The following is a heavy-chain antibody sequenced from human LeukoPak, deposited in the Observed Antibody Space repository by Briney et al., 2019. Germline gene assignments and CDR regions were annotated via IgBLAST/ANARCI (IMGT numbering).Heavy chain of an antibody. CDR1: GFTFSLSA. J-gene: IGHJ4*02. V-gene: IGHV3-23*01. CDR2: ISGSGSST. D-gene: IGHD7-27*01. Sequence: GGSLRLSCVASGFTFSLSAMSWVRQAPGKGLEWVSAISGSGSSTYYADSVKGRFTISRDNSKNTLYLQMNSLRAEDTAVYYCAKNGDSRNFDYWGQGTLVTVSS. CDR3: AKNGDSRNFDY.